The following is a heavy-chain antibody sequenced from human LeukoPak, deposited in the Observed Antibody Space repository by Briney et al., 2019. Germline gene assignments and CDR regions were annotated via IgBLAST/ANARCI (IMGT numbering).Heavy chain of an antibody. CDR3: ARGKGNYGDPASFDY. D-gene: IGHD4-17*01. CDR2: INPNSGGT. CDR1: GYTFTGYY. J-gene: IGHJ4*02. V-gene: IGHV1-2*02. Sequence: ASVKVSCKASGYTFTGYYMHWVRQAPGQGLEWMGWINPNSGGTNYAQKLQGRVTMTTDTSTSTAYMELRSLGSDDTAVYYCARGKGNYGDPASFDYWGQGTLVTVSS.